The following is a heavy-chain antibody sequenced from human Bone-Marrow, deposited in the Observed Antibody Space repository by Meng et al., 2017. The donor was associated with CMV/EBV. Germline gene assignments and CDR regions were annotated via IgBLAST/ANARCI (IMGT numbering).Heavy chain of an antibody. D-gene: IGHD6-6*01. J-gene: IGHJ3*02. CDR1: GYDFNTYA. Sequence: ASVKVSCKASGYDFNTYAMTWVRQAPGQGLEWMGWTSIYKGDSSLAKKFQGRVTMTRDTSTRTASMELRSLRSDDTAVYYCARARMVYSSSGAFDIWGQGTMVTVSS. CDR2: TSIYKGDS. CDR3: ARARMVYSSSGAFDI. V-gene: IGHV1-18*04.